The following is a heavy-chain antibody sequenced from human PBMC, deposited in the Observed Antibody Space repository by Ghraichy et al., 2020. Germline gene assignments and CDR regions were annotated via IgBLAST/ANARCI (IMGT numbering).Heavy chain of an antibody. J-gene: IGHJ3*02. CDR2: IKQDGSEK. Sequence: GGSLRLSCAASGFTLSSYWMNWVCQAPGKGLEWVANIKQDGSEKNYVDSVKGRFIISRDNAKNSLHLQLNSLRAEDTAVYELGSGKYYDAFDIWGQGTMVTVSS. CDR3: GSGKYYDAFDI. CDR1: GFTLSSYW. D-gene: IGHD3-10*01. V-gene: IGHV3-7*03.